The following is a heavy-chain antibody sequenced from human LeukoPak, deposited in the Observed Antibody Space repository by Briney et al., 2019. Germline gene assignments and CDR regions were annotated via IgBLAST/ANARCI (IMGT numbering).Heavy chain of an antibody. CDR1: GFTFSNYW. CDR3: ARRHASSSRDY. D-gene: IGHD6-6*01. CDR2: IKQDGSDK. Sequence: GESLRLSCAASGFTFSNYWMSWVRQAPGKGLEWVANIKQDGSDKYYVDSVKGRFTISRDNAKNSLYLQMNSLRAEDTAVYYCARRHASSSRDYWGQGTLVTVSS. V-gene: IGHV3-7*01. J-gene: IGHJ4*02.